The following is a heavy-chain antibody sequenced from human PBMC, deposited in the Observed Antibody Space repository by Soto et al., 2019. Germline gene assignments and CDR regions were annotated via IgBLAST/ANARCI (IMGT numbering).Heavy chain of an antibody. D-gene: IGHD2-15*01. V-gene: IGHV4-39*01. CDR2: IYYSGST. CDR3: ARQEGGGNQYGYYSYGMDV. J-gene: IGHJ6*02. Sequence: SETLSLTCTVSGGSISSSSYYWGWIRQPPGKGLEWIGSIYYSGSTYYNPSLKSRVTISVDTSKNQFSLKLSSVTAADTAVYYCARQEGGGNQYGYYSYGMDVWGQGTTVTVSS. CDR1: GGSISSSSYY.